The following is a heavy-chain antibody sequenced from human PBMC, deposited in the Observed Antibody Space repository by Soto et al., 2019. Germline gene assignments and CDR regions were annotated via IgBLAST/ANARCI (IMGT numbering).Heavy chain of an antibody. D-gene: IGHD1-26*01. J-gene: IGHJ3*01. V-gene: IGHV3-74*01. CDR2: IHSDGSST. CDR3: ARGQWGACEL. CDR1: GFTFSYYW. Sequence: DVQLVESGGGSVQPGGSLSLSCAATGFTFSYYWMHWVRQAPGKGLVWVSRIHSDGSSTTDADSVEGRFTISRDNAKNTLYLQRNSLRADDMAVYYCARGQWGACELWGEGTMVTVAS.